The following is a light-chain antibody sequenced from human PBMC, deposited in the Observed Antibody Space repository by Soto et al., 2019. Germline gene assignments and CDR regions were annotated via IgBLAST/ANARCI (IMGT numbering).Light chain of an antibody. J-gene: IGLJ1*01. V-gene: IGLV2-14*03. Sequence: QSALTQPASVSGSPGQSITISCTGTSSDVGNYNYVSWYQQYPGKAPKLLISDVSYRPSGVSNRFSGSKSGNTASLTISGLQAEDEAEYYCSSFITSTSYVFGTGTKVTVL. CDR2: DVS. CDR1: SSDVGNYNY. CDR3: SSFITSTSYV.